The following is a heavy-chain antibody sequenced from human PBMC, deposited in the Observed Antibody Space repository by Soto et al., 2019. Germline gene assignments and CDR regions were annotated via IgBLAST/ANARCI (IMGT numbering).Heavy chain of an antibody. V-gene: IGHV1-69*06. J-gene: IGHJ6*02. CDR1: GGTFSSYA. D-gene: IGHD3-10*01. CDR2: IIPIFGTA. CDR3: ASLRFYGSGLRPYGMDV. Sequence: QVQLVQSGAEVKKPGSSVKVSGKASGGTFSSYAISWVRQAPGQGLEWMGGIIPIFGTANYAQKFQGRVTITADKSTCIAYMELRSLRSEDTAVYYCASLRFYGSGLRPYGMDVWGQGTTVTVSS.